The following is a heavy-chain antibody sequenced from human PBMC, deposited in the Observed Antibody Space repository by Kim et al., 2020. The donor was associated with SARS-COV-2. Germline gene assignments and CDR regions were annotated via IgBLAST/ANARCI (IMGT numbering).Heavy chain of an antibody. CDR1: GGSISSGGYY. CDR3: ARGGDDYGDYFAY. Sequence: SETLSLTCTVSGGSISSGGYYWSWIRQHPGKGLEWIGYIYYSGSTYYNPSLKSRVTISVDTSKNQFSLKLSSVTAADTAVYYCARGGDDYGDYFAYWGQGTLVTVSS. V-gene: IGHV4-31*03. J-gene: IGHJ4*02. CDR2: IYYSGST. D-gene: IGHD4-17*01.